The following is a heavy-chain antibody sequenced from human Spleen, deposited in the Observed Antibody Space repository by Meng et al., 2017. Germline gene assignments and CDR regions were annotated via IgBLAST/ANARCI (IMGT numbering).Heavy chain of an antibody. CDR1: GFTFSSYS. J-gene: IGHJ4*02. CDR2: ISSSST. Sequence: QLGESGGGVFKPGGSLRLSCAASGFTFSSYSMNWVRQAQGKGLEWVSSISSSSTYADSVKGRFTISRDNAKNSLYLQMNSLSPEDTAVFYCAKETSDSSAFYRYDIWGQGSLVTVSS. D-gene: IGHD3-22*01. CDR3: AKETSDSSAFYRYDI. V-gene: IGHV3-21*01.